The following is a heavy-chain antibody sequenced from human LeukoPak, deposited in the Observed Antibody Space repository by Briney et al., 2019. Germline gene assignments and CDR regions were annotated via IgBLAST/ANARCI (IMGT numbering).Heavy chain of an antibody. CDR1: GGSFSGYY. D-gene: IGHD3-10*01. V-gene: IGHV4-34*01. CDR2: INHSGST. Sequence: SVTLSLTCAVYGGSFSGYYWSWIRQPPGKGLEWIGEINHSGSTNYNPSLKSRVTISVDTSKNQFSLKLSSVTAADTAVYYCARGRGGLLWFGELIRFDYWGQGTLVTVSS. CDR3: ARGRGGLLWFGELIRFDY. J-gene: IGHJ4*02.